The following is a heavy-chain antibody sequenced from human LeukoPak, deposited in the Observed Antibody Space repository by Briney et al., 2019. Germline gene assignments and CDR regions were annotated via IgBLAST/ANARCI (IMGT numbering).Heavy chain of an antibody. CDR3: ARGSDDSSGYYSPEYFQH. D-gene: IGHD3-22*01. CDR1: GGSISSGDYY. CDR2: IYYSGST. J-gene: IGHJ1*01. Sequence: PSETLSLTCTVSGGSISSGDYYWSWIRQPPGKGLEWIGYIYYSGSTYYNPSLKSRVTISVDTSKNQFFLKLSSVTAADTAVYYCARGSDDSSGYYSPEYFQHWGQGTLVTVSS. V-gene: IGHV4-30-4*08.